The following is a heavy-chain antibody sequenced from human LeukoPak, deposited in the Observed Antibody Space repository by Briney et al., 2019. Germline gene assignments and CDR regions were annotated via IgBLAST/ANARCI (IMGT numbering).Heavy chain of an antibody. Sequence: GASVKVSCKASGGTFSSYAISWVRQAPGQGLEWMGGIIPIFGTANYAQKFQGRVTMTTDTSTSTAYMELRSLRSDDTAVYYCARDQAVVPNCSGGSCYSGGYYYYYGMDVWGQGTTVTVSS. CDR3: ARDQAVVPNCSGGSCYSGGYYYYYGMDV. J-gene: IGHJ6*02. CDR2: IIPIFGTA. D-gene: IGHD2-15*01. CDR1: GGTFSSYA. V-gene: IGHV1-69*05.